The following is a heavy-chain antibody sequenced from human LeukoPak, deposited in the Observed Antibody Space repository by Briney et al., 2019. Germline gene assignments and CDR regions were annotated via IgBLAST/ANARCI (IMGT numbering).Heavy chain of an antibody. CDR1: GFNFNDFG. V-gene: IGHV3-21*04. CDR2: ISSASSYI. Sequence: AGGSLRLSCAASGFNFNDFGMNWVRRAPGKGLEWVSFISSASSYIYYADSVKGRFTIPRDNSKNTLYLQMNSLRAEDTAIYYCAKDPGNIVVVPAATNYFDYWGQGTLVTVSS. CDR3: AKDPGNIVVVPAATNYFDY. D-gene: IGHD2-2*01. J-gene: IGHJ4*02.